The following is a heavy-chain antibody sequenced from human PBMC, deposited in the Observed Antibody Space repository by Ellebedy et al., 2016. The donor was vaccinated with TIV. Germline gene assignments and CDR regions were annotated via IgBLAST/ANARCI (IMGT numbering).Heavy chain of an antibody. D-gene: IGHD1-14*01. Sequence: PGGSLRLSCQGSAYCFINYWIVWVRQMPGRGLEWMGIIDLSDSDTRYSPSFQGQVTISADRSVTTAYLHFNSLKPSDTAVYYCAKLGHRATPDDSWGQGTLVTVSS. CDR3: AKLGHRATPDDS. V-gene: IGHV5-51*01. CDR1: AYCFINYW. J-gene: IGHJ4*02. CDR2: IDLSDSDT.